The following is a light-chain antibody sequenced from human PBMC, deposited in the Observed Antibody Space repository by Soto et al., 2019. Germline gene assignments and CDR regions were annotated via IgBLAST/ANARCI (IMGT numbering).Light chain of an antibody. CDR1: SSDVGGYNY. Sequence: QAVVTQPASVSGSPGQSITISCTGTSSDVGGYNYVSWYQQHPGKAPKLMIYEVTNRPSGVSNRFSGSKSGNTASLIISGLHAEDEADYYCTSYTSSSTLVIGGGTKLTVL. CDR3: TSYTSSSTLV. V-gene: IGLV2-14*01. J-gene: IGLJ2*01. CDR2: EVT.